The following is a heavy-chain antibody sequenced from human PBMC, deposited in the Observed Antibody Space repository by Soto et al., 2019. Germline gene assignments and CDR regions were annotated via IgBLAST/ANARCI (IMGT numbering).Heavy chain of an antibody. CDR2: IWYDGSCR. CDR1: GFTFNTYG. D-gene: IGHD3-10*01. J-gene: IGHJ5*02. V-gene: IGHV3-33*01. CDR3: ARISGSGHLGWFDP. Sequence: QVQLVQSGGGVVQSGRSLRLSCISSGFTFNTYGMFWARQAPGTGLEWVAGIWYDGSCRYYVDSVKGRFTVSRDNSKNTVYLEMKNLRAEDTAVYYCARISGSGHLGWFDPWGQGTLVTVSS.